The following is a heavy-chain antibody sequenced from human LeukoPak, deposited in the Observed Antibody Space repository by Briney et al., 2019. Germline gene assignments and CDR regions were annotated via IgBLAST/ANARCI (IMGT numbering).Heavy chain of an antibody. CDR2: ISSNGGST. J-gene: IGHJ2*01. CDR3: ARGADTAIWYFDL. V-gene: IGHV3-64*01. Sequence: PGGSLRLSCAASGFTFSSYAMHWVRQPPGKVLEYVSAISSNGGSTYYANSVKGRFTISRDNSKNTLYLQMGSLRAEDMAVYYCARGADTAIWYFDLWGRGTPVTVSS. D-gene: IGHD5-18*01. CDR1: GFTFSSYA.